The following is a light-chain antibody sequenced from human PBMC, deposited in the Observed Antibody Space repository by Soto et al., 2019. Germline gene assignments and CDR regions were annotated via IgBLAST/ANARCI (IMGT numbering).Light chain of an antibody. V-gene: IGKV1-9*01. CDR2: AAS. Sequence: IQLTQSPSSLSASVGDRVTITCRASQDIAIYLAWYQQTPGEAPKLLIYAASTLYGGVPSRFSGSGSGTDFALTITSLQAEDFATYYCQQLRMYPSTFGGGTKVEIK. J-gene: IGKJ4*01. CDR3: QQLRMYPST. CDR1: QDIAIY.